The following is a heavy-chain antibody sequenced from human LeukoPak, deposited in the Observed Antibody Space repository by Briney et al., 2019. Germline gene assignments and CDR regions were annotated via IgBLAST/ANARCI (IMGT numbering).Heavy chain of an antibody. CDR1: GFTVSSNY. Sequence: GGSLRLSCAASGFTVSSNYTNWVRQAPGKGLEWVSSISSSSSYIYYADSVKGRFTISRDNAKNSLYLQMNSLRAEDTAVYYCARDPGYCSSTSCYTEDYWGQGTLVTVSS. J-gene: IGHJ4*02. V-gene: IGHV3-21*01. CDR2: ISSSSSYI. CDR3: ARDPGYCSSTSCYTEDY. D-gene: IGHD2-2*02.